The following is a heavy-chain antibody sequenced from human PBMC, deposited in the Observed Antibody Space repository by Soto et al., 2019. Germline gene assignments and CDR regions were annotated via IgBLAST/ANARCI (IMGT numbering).Heavy chain of an antibody. CDR1: GGSISSGGYY. D-gene: IGHD3-3*01. J-gene: IGHJ4*02. Sequence: SETLSLTCTVSGGSISSGGYYWSWIRQHPGKGLEWIGYIYYSGSTYYNPSLKSRVTISVDTSKNQFSLKLSSVTAADTAVYYCARESPCGSGYYQKYYFYYRAQRTPVPVSS. CDR2: IYYSGST. V-gene: IGHV4-31*03. CDR3: ARESPCGSGYYQKYYFYY.